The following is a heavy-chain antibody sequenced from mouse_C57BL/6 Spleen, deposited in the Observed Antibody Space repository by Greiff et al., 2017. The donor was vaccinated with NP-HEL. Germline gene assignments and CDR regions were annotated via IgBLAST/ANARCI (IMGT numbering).Heavy chain of an antibody. D-gene: IGHD2-1*01. J-gene: IGHJ2*01. V-gene: IGHV1-54*01. CDR2: INPGSGGT. Sequence: VQLQQSGAELVRPGTSVKVSCKASGYAFTNYLIEWVKQRPGQGLEWIGVINPGSGGTTYNEKFKGKATLTADQSSSTAYMQLSSLTSEDSAVYFCAIYYGNPDYWGQGTTLTVSS. CDR1: GYAFTNYL. CDR3: AIYYGNPDY.